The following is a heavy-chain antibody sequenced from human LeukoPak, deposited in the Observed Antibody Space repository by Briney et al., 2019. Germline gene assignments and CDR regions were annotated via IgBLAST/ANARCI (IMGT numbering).Heavy chain of an antibody. CDR2: INPNVGGT. J-gene: IGHJ5*02. D-gene: IGHD1-20*01. Sequence: ASVKVSCKASGYTFTGFYIHWVRQAPGQGLEGMGWINPNVGGTNSAQKFQGRVTMTTDTSISTAYMELSGLRSDDTAVYYCARDWRITGPTRFDPWGQGTLVTVSS. CDR3: ARDWRITGPTRFDP. CDR1: GYTFTGFY. V-gene: IGHV1-2*02.